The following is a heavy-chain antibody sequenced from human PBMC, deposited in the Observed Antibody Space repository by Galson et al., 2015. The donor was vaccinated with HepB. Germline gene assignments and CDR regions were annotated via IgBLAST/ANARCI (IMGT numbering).Heavy chain of an antibody. Sequence: SCKASGGTFSSYAISWVRQAPGQGLEWMGGIIPIFGTANYAQKFQGRVTITADESTSTAYMELSSLKAEDTAVYYCARNGDSGSYYNFDYWGQGTLVTVSS. D-gene: IGHD1-26*01. V-gene: IGHV1-69*01. J-gene: IGHJ4*02. CDR2: IIPIFGTA. CDR1: GGTFSSYA. CDR3: ARNGDSGSYYNFDY.